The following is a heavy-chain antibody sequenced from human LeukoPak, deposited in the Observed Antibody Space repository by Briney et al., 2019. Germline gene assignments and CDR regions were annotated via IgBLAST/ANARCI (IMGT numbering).Heavy chain of an antibody. D-gene: IGHD5-18*01. J-gene: IGHJ4*02. CDR1: GFTFSSYE. CDR3: ARPAGGYGYGLDY. Sequence: GGSLRLSCAASGFTFSSYEMNWVRQAPGKGLEWTSYISSSGGTIYYADSVKGRFTISRDNAKNSLYLQMNSLRAEDTAVYYCARPAGGYGYGLDYWGQGTLVTVSS. V-gene: IGHV3-48*03. CDR2: ISSSGGTI.